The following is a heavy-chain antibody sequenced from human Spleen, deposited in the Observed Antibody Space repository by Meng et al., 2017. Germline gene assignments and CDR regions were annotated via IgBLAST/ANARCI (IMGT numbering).Heavy chain of an antibody. Sequence: PRASLKVSCIPSGHTFPDSDIHSLRPAPVQGLNWMGRLNPKSRDTHYAQKFQARVTMTGDTSISTAYMELSGLRSNDTAMYYCARDEDISAAGKLFGDYWGQRTLVTVSS. CDR2: LNPKSRDT. V-gene: IGHV1-2*06. CDR3: ARDEDISAAGKLFGDY. D-gene: IGHD6-25*01. CDR1: GHTFPDSD. J-gene: IGHJ4*02.